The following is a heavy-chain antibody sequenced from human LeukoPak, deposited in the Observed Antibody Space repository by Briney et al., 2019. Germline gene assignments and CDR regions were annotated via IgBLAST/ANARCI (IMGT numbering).Heavy chain of an antibody. V-gene: IGHV4-34*01. CDR1: GGSFSGYY. Sequence: SETLSLTCAVYGGSFSGYYWSWIRQPPGKGLEWIGEINHSGSTNYNPSLKSRVTISVDTSKNQFSLKLSSVTAADTAVYYCARGPPTRPRIGGGWTRYTKAYAFDIWGQGTMVTVSS. CDR2: INHSGST. CDR3: ARGPPTRPRIGGGWTRYTKAYAFDI. D-gene: IGHD2-15*01. J-gene: IGHJ3*02.